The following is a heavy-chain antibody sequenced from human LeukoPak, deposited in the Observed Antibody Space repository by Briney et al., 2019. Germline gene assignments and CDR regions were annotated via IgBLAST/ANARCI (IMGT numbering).Heavy chain of an antibody. CDR3: ASNSGLRYFDWSHSYRYYMDV. CDR2: IYSGGST. Sequence: PGRSLRLSCAASGFTVSSNYMSWVRQAPGKGLEWVSVIYSGGSTYYADSVKGRFTISRDNAKNSLYLQMNSLRAEDTAVYYCASNSGLRYFDWSHSYRYYMDVWGKGTTVTVSS. D-gene: IGHD3-9*01. CDR1: GFTVSSNY. J-gene: IGHJ6*03. V-gene: IGHV3-66*01.